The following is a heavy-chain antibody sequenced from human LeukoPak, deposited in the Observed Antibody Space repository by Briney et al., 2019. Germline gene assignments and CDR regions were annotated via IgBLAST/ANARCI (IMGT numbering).Heavy chain of an antibody. D-gene: IGHD5-24*01. Sequence: PGGSLRLSCAASGFAFSIYRMNWVRQAPGKGLEWVAGITYNGDDRNYADSVKGRFTISRDNSKSTLDLQMNSLRAEDTALYYCARDGSWGWAQYDHWGQGILVTVSS. CDR2: ITYNGDDR. V-gene: IGHV3-23*01. CDR1: GFAFSIYR. J-gene: IGHJ4*02. CDR3: ARDGSWGWAQYDH.